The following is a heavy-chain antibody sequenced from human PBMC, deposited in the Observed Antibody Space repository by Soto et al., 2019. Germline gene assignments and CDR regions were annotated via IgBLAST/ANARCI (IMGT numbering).Heavy chain of an antibody. Sequence: QVQLVQSGAEVKKPGSSVKVSCKASGGTFSSYAISWVRQAPGQGLEWMGGIIPIFGTANYAQKFQGRVTITADESTSTAYMELSSLRSEDTAVYYCARAPLTTATGGYYYYYGMDVWGQGTTVTVSS. D-gene: IGHD3-16*01. V-gene: IGHV1-69*01. CDR1: GGTFSSYA. CDR2: IIPIFGTA. J-gene: IGHJ6*02. CDR3: ARAPLTTATGGYYYYYGMDV.